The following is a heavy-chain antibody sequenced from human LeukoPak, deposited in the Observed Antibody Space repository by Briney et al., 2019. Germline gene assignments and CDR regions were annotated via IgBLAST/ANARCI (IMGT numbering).Heavy chain of an antibody. CDR3: ARATTWSGNFYYFDY. D-gene: IGHD3-3*01. CDR2: MNPNSGNT. Sequence: ASVKVSCKASGYTFTSYDINWVRQAARQGLEWMGWMNPNSGNTGYAQKFQGRVTINGNTSISTAYMELSSLRSEDTAVYYCARATTWSGNFYYFDYWAQGTLVTVSS. J-gene: IGHJ4*02. CDR1: GYTFTSYD. V-gene: IGHV1-8*01.